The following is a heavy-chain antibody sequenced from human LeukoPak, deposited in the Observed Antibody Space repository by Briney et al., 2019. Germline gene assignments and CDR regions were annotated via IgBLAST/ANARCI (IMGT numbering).Heavy chain of an antibody. V-gene: IGHV4-59*01. CDR1: GGSISSYY. J-gene: IGHJ4*02. CDR3: ARARTYGDYFGYYFDY. D-gene: IGHD4-17*01. Sequence: KPSETLSLTCTVSGGSISSYYWSWIRQPPGKGLEWIGYIYYSGSTNYNPSLKSRVTISVDTSKNQFSLKLSSVTAADTAVYYCARARTYGDYFGYYFDYWGQGTLVTVSS. CDR2: IYYSGST.